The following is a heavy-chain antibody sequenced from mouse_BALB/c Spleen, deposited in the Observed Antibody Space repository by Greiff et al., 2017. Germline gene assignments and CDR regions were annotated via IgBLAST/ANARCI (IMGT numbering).Heavy chain of an antibody. CDR2: IRNKANGYTT. J-gene: IGHJ4*01. Sequence: EVKVEESGGGLVQPGGSLRLSCATSGFTFTDYYMSWVRQPPGKALEWLGFIRNKANGYTTEYSASVKGRFTISRDNSQSILYLQMNTLRAEDSATYYCARDSGSSYYAMDYWGQGTSVTVSS. D-gene: IGHD1-1*01. V-gene: IGHV7-3*02. CDR1: GFTFTDYY. CDR3: ARDSGSSYYAMDY.